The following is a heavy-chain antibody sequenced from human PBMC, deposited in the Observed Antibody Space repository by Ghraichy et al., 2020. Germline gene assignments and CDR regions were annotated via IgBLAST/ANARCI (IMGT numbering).Heavy chain of an antibody. CDR3: ARRAWSGGNCYSPKKNWYLAL. CDR1: GGSFSGYY. Sequence: SETLSLTCAVYGGSFSGYYWSWIRQPPGKGLDWIGEINHSGSTNYNPSLKSRVTISVDTSKNQFSLKLRPVTAADTAVYYGARRAWSGGNCYSPKKNWYLALWGRGTLVTVSS. CDR2: INHSGST. D-gene: IGHD2-15*01. V-gene: IGHV4-34*01. J-gene: IGHJ2*01.